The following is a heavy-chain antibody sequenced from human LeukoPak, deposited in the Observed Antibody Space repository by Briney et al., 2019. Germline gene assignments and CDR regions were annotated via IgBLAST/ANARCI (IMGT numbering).Heavy chain of an antibody. CDR3: AREVPYIAAAGLFDY. CDR2: INHSGST. J-gene: IGHJ4*02. CDR1: GGSFSGYY. D-gene: IGHD6-13*01. Sequence: SETLSLTCAVYGGSFSGYYWSWIRQPPGKGPEWIGEINHSGSTNYNPSLKSRVTISVDTSKNQFSLKLSSVTAADTAVYYCAREVPYIAAAGLFDYWGQGTLVTVSS. V-gene: IGHV4-34*01.